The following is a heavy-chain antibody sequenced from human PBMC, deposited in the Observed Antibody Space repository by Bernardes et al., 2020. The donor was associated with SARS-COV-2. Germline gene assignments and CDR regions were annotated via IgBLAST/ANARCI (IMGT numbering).Heavy chain of an antibody. CDR3: ARTGKIAAAGLNWFDP. Sequence: GGSLRLSCAASGFTFSSYSMNWVRKAPGKGLEWVSSSSSSSSYIYYADSVKGRFTISRDNAKNSLYLQMNSLRAEDTAVYYCARTGKIAAAGLNWFDPWGQGTLVTVSS. V-gene: IGHV3-21*01. CDR2: SSSSSSYI. D-gene: IGHD6-13*01. J-gene: IGHJ5*02. CDR1: GFTFSSYS.